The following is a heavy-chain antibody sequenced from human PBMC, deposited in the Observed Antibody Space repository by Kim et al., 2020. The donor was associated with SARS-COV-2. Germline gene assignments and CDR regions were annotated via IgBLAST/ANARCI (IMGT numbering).Heavy chain of an antibody. CDR2: IYYSGST. J-gene: IGHJ6*02. V-gene: IGHV4-61*01. CDR1: GGSVSSGSYY. D-gene: IGHD5-12*01. CDR3: ARATFRDGYDNYYYYYGMDV. Sequence: SETLSLTCTVSGGSVSSGSYYWSWIRQPPGKGLEWIGYIYYSGSTNYNPSLKSRVTISVDTSKNQFSLKLSSVTAADTAVYYCARATFRDGYDNYYYYYGMDVWGQGTTVTVSS.